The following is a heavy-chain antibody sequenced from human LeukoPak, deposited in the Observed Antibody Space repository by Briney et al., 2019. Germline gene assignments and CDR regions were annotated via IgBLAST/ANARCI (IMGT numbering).Heavy chain of an antibody. CDR3: ASGGSSNYYYYMDV. Sequence: ASLKVSCEASGYTFTSYDINWVRQATGQGLEWMGWMNPNSGNTGYAQKFQGRVTMTRNTSISTAYMELSSLRSEDTAVYYCASGGSSNYYYYMDVWGKGTTVTVSS. CDR2: MNPNSGNT. CDR1: GYTFTSYD. J-gene: IGHJ6*03. V-gene: IGHV1-8*01. D-gene: IGHD6-13*01.